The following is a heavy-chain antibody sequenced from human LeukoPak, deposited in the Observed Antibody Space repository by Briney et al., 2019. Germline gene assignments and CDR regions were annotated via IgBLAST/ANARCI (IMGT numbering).Heavy chain of an antibody. CDR1: GGSISSGSYY. CDR2: IYTSGST. J-gene: IGHJ4*02. V-gene: IGHV4-61*02. Sequence: SETLSLTCTVSGGSISSGSYYWSWIRQPAGKGLEWIGRIYTSGSTNYNPSLKSRVTMSVDTSKNQFSLRLGSVTAADTAVYYCARSQYYYDYIDYWGQGTLVTVSS. D-gene: IGHD3-22*01. CDR3: ARSQYYYDYIDY.